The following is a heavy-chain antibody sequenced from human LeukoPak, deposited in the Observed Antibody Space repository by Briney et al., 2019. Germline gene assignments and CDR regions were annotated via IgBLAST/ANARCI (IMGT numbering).Heavy chain of an antibody. Sequence: GGSLRLSCAASGFTFSSYWMNWVRQAPGRGLEWVAIIKQDGTETFYVDSVKGRFTISRDNVKNSLYLQMNSLRIEDAAVYYCMGGRGWLPENWGQGTLVTVSS. D-gene: IGHD3-22*01. J-gene: IGHJ4*02. CDR2: IKQDGTET. CDR3: MGGRGWLPEN. CDR1: GFTFSSYW. V-gene: IGHV3-7*01.